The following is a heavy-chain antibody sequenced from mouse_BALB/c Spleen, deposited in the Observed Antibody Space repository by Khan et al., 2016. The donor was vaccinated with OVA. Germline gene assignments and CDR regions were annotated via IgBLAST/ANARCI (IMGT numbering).Heavy chain of an antibody. CDR2: ISYSGST. CDR3: ARTARIKY. V-gene: IGHV3-2*02. J-gene: IGHJ2*01. CDR1: GYSITSGYG. Sequence: VQLKESGPGLVKPSQSLSLTCTVTGYSITSGYGWNWIRQFPGNKLEWMGYISYSGSTTSNPSLKSRTSLTRDTSKNQYVLQLDSVTTEDTATYYCARTARIKYWGQGTTLTVSS. D-gene: IGHD1-2*01.